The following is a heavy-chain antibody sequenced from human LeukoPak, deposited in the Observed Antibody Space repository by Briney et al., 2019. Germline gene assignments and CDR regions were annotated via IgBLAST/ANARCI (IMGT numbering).Heavy chain of an antibody. Sequence: PSETLSLTCTVSGGSISSGSYYWSWIRQPAGKGLEWIGRIYTSGSTNYNPSLKSRVTISVDTSNNQFSLKLSSVTAADTAVYYCARGYFDWLSYYMDVWGKGTTVTISS. V-gene: IGHV4-61*02. CDR1: GGSISSGSYY. D-gene: IGHD3-9*01. J-gene: IGHJ6*03. CDR2: IYTSGST. CDR3: ARGYFDWLSYYMDV.